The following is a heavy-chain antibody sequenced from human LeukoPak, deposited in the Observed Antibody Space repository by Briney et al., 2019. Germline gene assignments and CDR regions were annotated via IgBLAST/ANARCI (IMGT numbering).Heavy chain of an antibody. Sequence: SGGSLRLSCAASGFTFSSYDMNWVRQAPGKGLEWVSGISGSGGSTYSVDSVKGRFTVSRDNSKNTLYLQMNSLRAEDTAVYYCARVWKQSGWSWGYYYYYYMDVWGKGTTVTVSS. CDR1: GFTFSSYD. V-gene: IGHV3-23*01. CDR3: ARVWKQSGWSWGYYYYYYMDV. J-gene: IGHJ6*03. CDR2: ISGSGGST. D-gene: IGHD6-19*01.